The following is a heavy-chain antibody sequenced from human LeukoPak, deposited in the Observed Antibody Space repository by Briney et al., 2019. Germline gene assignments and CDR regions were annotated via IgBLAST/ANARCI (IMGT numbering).Heavy chain of an antibody. J-gene: IGHJ4*02. CDR2: IHYREGT. CDR1: GGFISTFY. D-gene: IGHD5-18*01. CDR3: ARHQLIGRAYSYAYYFDY. Sequence: PWETLSLTCTVSGGFISTFYWSWLRRPPGKGLEWIGYIHYREGTNYNPSLESRVTISLDTSGTQFSLRLTSVTAADTAVYYCARHQLIGRAYSYAYYFDYWGQGALITVSS. V-gene: IGHV4-59*08.